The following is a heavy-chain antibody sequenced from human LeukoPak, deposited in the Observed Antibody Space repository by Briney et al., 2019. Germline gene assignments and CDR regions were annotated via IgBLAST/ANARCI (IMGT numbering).Heavy chain of an antibody. CDR3: ARRGDSSGSFDY. CDR1: GYTFTSYY. J-gene: IGHJ4*02. Sequence: GASGKVCCKASGYTFTSYYMHWVRQAPGQGRGWMGIINPSVVSTSYAQKFQGRVTMTRDTSTRTVYMELSSLRSEDTAVYYCARRGDSSGSFDYWGQGTLVTVSS. D-gene: IGHD3-22*01. V-gene: IGHV1-46*01. CDR2: INPSVVST.